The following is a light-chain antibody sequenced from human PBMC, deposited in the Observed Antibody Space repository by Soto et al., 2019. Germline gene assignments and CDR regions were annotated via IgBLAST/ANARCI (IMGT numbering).Light chain of an antibody. V-gene: IGKV3-15*01. CDR3: QQYNNWPRT. CDR2: TAS. J-gene: IGKJ1*01. Sequence: EIVMTQSPATLSVSPGQGVTLSCRASQSVRSDLAWYRQKPGQVPRLLIHTASTRATNIPARFSGSGSGTDFTLTITSLQSEDFAVYYCQQYNNWPRTFGQGTKVDIK. CDR1: QSVRSD.